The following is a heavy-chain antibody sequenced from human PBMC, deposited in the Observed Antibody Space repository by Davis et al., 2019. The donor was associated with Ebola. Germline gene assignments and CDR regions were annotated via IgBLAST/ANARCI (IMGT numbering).Heavy chain of an antibody. CDR1: EYSFISYD. CDR3: ARGLIRRNWFDP. CDR2: MSPNSGNT. J-gene: IGHJ5*02. D-gene: IGHD4-17*01. Sequence: ASVKVSCKASEYSFISYDITWVRQATGQGLEWMGWMSPNSGNTGYAQKFQGRVTMTRNTSISTAYMELSSLRSEDTAVYYCARGLIRRNWFDPWGQGTLVTVSS. V-gene: IGHV1-8*01.